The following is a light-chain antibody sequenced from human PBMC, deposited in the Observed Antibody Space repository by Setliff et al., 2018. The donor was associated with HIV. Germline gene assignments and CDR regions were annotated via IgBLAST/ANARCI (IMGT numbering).Light chain of an antibody. CDR3: CSNTGSNTYV. V-gene: IGLV2-23*01. J-gene: IGLJ1*01. Sequence: QSVLAQPASVSGSPGQSITLSCTGNSSDIGRYNLVSWYQQYPGKAPKLMIYQATKRPSGVSNRFSGSKSGNTASLTISGLQAEDEADYYCCSNTGSNTYVFGSGTKVTVL. CDR1: SSDIGRYNL. CDR2: QAT.